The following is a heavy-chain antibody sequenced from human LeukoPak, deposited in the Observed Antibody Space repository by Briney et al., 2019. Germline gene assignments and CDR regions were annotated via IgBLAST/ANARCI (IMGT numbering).Heavy chain of an antibody. CDR3: AATRGYYYYMDV. CDR1: GGSISSYY. Sequence: SETLSLTCTVSGGSISSYYWSWIRQPPGKGLKGIGYIYTSGGTNYNPSLKSRVTISLDTTKNQFSLKLSSVTAADTAVYYCAATRGYYYYMDVWGKGTTVTVSS. D-gene: IGHD2-2*01. V-gene: IGHV4-4*09. J-gene: IGHJ6*03. CDR2: IYTSGGT.